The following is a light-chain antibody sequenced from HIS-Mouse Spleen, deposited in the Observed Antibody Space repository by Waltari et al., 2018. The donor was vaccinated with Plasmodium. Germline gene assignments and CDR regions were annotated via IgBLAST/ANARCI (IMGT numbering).Light chain of an antibody. V-gene: IGLV3-27*01. CDR1: VLKKTY. J-gene: IGLJ3*02. Sequence: SYELTQPSSVSVSPGQTARITCSGDVLKKTYARWFQQKPGQAPVLVIYKDSERPSGIPERFSGSSSGTTVTLTISGAQVEDEADYYCYSAADNNRVFGGGTKLTVL. CDR2: KDS. CDR3: YSAADNNRV.